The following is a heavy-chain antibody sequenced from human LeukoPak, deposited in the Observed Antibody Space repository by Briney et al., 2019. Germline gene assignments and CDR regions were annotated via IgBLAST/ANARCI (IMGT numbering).Heavy chain of an antibody. CDR1: GFTFSSYA. Sequence: GGSLRLSCAASGFTFSSYAMSWVRQAPGKGLEWVSAISGSGGSTYYADSVKGRFTISRDNSKNTLYLQMNSLRAEDTAVYYCAKAHPPHYDFWSASLAGSTYGMDVWGQGTTVTVSS. CDR3: AKAHPPHYDFWSASLAGSTYGMDV. CDR2: ISGSGGST. D-gene: IGHD3-3*01. J-gene: IGHJ6*02. V-gene: IGHV3-23*01.